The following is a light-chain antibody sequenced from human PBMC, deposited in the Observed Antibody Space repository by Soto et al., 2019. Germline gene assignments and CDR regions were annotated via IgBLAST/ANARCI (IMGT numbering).Light chain of an antibody. J-gene: IGKJ1*01. Sequence: EIVLTQSPGTLSLSPGERATLSCRASQSVSSSYLAWYQQKPGQAPRLLIYGASRRATGIPDRFSGRGSGTGFLLTISRLEPEDFAVYYCQPYGSSPPWTFGQGTKVEI. V-gene: IGKV3-20*01. CDR3: QPYGSSPPWT. CDR1: QSVSSSY. CDR2: GAS.